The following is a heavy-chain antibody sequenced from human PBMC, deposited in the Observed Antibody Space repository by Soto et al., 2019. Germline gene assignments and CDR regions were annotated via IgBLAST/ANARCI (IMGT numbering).Heavy chain of an antibody. CDR1: GYSISSGYY. J-gene: IGHJ4*02. V-gene: IGHV4-38-2*02. CDR2: IYHSGST. D-gene: IGHD6-13*01. Sequence: SETLSLTCAVSGYSISSGYYWGWIRQPPGKGLEWIGSIYHSGSTYYNPSLKSRVTISVGTSKNQFSLKLSSVTAADTAVYYCARDGYSSSWYVLGSDYWGQGNLVTVSS. CDR3: ARDGYSSSWYVLGSDY.